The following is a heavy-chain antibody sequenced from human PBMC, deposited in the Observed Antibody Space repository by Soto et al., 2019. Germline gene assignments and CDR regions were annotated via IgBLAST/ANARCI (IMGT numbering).Heavy chain of an antibody. CDR2: IKMKSEGATR. Sequence: EVKLVESGGGLVTPGGSLRLSCAASGFTFSNAWMNWVRQAPGKGLEWVGLIKMKSEGATRHYAAPVNGRFTISRDDSKSTLYLQMSSLKTEDTAVYYCTTLGPLYYYHNFDVWGQGTTVTVSS. V-gene: IGHV3-15*07. CDR1: GFTFSNAW. J-gene: IGHJ6*02. CDR3: TTLGPLYYYHNFDV.